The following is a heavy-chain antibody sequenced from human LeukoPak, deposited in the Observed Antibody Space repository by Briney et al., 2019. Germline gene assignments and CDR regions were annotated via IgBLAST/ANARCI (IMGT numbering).Heavy chain of an antibody. CDR1: GFTFSNYD. CDR3: AKDLSRAVAADWFDP. Sequence: GGSLRLSCAASGFTFSNYDMSWVRQAPGKGLEWVSSISDSGGSTYYADSVKGRFTISRGNSKNTLYLQMTNLRAADTAVYYCAKDLSRAVAADWFDPWDQGSLVTVSS. CDR2: ISDSGGST. D-gene: IGHD6-19*01. J-gene: IGHJ5*02. V-gene: IGHV3-23*01.